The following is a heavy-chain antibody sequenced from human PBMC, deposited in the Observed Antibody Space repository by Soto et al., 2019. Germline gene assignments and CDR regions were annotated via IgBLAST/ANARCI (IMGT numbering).Heavy chain of an antibody. CDR1: GSTFTSHY. J-gene: IGHJ4*02. CDR2: INPSGGST. V-gene: IGHV1-46*04. CDR3: ARGKATSGIYPIQWYFDC. D-gene: IGHD1-26*01. Sequence: XSVEASCKASGSTFTSHYMHWVRQAPRQGLEWMGIINPSGGSTSYAQKLQGRVTMTRDTSTRTVYMELSSLRSEDTSVYYCARGKATSGIYPIQWYFDCWCQGTPVTV.